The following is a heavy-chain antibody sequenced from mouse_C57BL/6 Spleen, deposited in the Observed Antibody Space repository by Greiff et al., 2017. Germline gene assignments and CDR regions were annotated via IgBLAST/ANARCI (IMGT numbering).Heavy chain of an antibody. CDR2: IWSGGST. V-gene: IGHV2-2*01. Sequence: QVQLKQSGPGLVQPSQSLSITCTVSGFSLTSYGVHWVRQSPGKGLEWLGVIWSGGSTDYNAAFISRLSISKDNSKSKVFFKMNSLQADDTAIYYCAKIYDGYYWYFDVWGTGTTVTVSS. CDR1: GFSLTSYG. CDR3: AKIYDGYYWYFDV. J-gene: IGHJ1*03. D-gene: IGHD2-3*01.